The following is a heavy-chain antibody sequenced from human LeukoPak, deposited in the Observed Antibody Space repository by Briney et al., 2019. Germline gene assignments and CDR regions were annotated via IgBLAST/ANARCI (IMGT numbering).Heavy chain of an antibody. CDR1: GFTFSSYE. V-gene: IGHV3-48*03. CDR2: ISSSGSTI. Sequence: GGSLRLSCAASGFTFSSYEMNWVRQAPGKGLEWVSYISSSGSTIYYADSVKGRFTISRDNAKNSLYLQMNSLRADDTAVYYCARVSGWYGMDVWGQGTTVTVSS. CDR3: ARVSGWYGMDV. J-gene: IGHJ6*02. D-gene: IGHD6-19*01.